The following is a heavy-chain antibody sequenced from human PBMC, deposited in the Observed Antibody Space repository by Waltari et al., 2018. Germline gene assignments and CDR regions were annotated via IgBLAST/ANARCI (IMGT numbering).Heavy chain of an antibody. CDR1: GYSLSSGYY. D-gene: IGHD1-26*01. V-gene: IGHV4-38-2*01. CDR2: IYHSGST. CDR3: AISRATEGAFEI. Sequence: QVQLQESGPGLVKPSETLSLTCAVSGYSLSSGYYWGWLRQPPGKGLEWIGSIYHSGSTYYNPSLKSRVTISVDTSKNQFSLKLSSVTAADTAVYYCAISRATEGAFEIWGQGTMVTVSS. J-gene: IGHJ3*02.